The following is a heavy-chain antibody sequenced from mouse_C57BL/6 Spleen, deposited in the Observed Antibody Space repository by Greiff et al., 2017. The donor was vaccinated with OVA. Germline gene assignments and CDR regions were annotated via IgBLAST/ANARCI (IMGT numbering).Heavy chain of an antibody. CDR1: GFTFSDYY. CDR3: ARQGGFYYGSSDYAMDY. D-gene: IGHD1-1*01. CDR2: ISNGGGST. Sequence: DVKLVESGGGLVQPGGSLKLSCAASGFTFSDYYMYWVRQTPEKRLEWVAYISNGGGSTYYPDTVKGRFTISRDNAKNTLYLQMSRLKSEDTAMYYCARQGGFYYGSSDYAMDYWGQGTSVTVSS. V-gene: IGHV5-12*01. J-gene: IGHJ4*01.